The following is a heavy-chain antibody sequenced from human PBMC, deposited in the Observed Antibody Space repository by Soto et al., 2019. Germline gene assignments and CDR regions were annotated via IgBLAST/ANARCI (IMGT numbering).Heavy chain of an antibody. V-gene: IGHV3-53*01. CDR1: GVTVTSNY. J-gene: IGHJ3*02. Sequence: EVQLVQSGGGLVQPGGSLRLSCAGYGVTVTSNYMNWVRQAPGKGLEWVSVTYSGEHAYYADSVAGRFTISRDNSKYTLYLQMNSLRVEDTAVYYCARDLDAFDTWGQGKTVIVSS. CDR2: TYSGEHA. CDR3: ARDLDAFDT.